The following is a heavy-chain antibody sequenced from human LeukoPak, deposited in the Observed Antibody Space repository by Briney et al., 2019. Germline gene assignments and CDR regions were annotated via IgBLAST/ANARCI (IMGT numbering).Heavy chain of an antibody. J-gene: IGHJ4*02. Sequence: GGSLRLSCAASGFTFSSYAMSWVRQAPGKGLEWVSSVSGSGSHTYYAYFVKGRFTISRDNSKNTLYLQMDSLRAEDAAVYYCAKDERGYDCYFDYWGQGALVTVSS. D-gene: IGHD5-12*01. CDR3: AKDERGYDCYFDY. CDR1: GFTFSSYA. CDR2: VSGSGSHT. V-gene: IGHV3-23*01.